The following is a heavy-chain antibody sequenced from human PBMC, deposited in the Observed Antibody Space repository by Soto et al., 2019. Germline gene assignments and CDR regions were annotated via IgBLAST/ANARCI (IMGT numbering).Heavy chain of an antibody. V-gene: IGHV3-15*07. Sequence: GGAPKLSCVASVFTFSDVWMNWFRQAPGKGLEWVGRIKRETDGGTTDYAAPAKGRFTISRDDSKNSLYLQMNSLKIEDTAGYYCSAGFRKTDHSSCGQGMLVTASS. J-gene: IGHJ5*02. CDR1: VFTFSDVW. D-gene: IGHD6-19*01. CDR3: SAGFRKTDHSS. CDR2: IKRETDGGTT.